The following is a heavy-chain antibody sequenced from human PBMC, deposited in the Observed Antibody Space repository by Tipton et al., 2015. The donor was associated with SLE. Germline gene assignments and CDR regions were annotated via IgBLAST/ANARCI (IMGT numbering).Heavy chain of an antibody. J-gene: IGHJ3*02. CDR2: IYYIGST. D-gene: IGHD1-26*01. Sequence: TLSLTCTVSGGSINNYYWSWIRQPPGKGLEWIGYIYYIGSTNYNPSLKSRVTISVDTSKNQFSLKLTSVTAADTAVYYCARLSGDAFDIWGQGTMVTVSS. V-gene: IGHV4-59*08. CDR3: ARLSGDAFDI. CDR1: GGSINNYY.